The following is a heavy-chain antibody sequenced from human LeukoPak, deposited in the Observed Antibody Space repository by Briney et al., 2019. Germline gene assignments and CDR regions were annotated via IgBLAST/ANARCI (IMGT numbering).Heavy chain of an antibody. Sequence: PGGSLRLSCAASGFTFSSYSMHWVRQAPGKGLEWVSSISTGGSYIYYADSLKGRFTISRDNAKNSLFLQMNSLRAEDTAVYYCARSGVVTVIRDNCFDPWGQGTLVTVSS. V-gene: IGHV3-21*01. J-gene: IGHJ5*02. CDR3: ARSGVVTVIRDNCFDP. CDR2: ISTGGSYI. CDR1: GFTFSSYS. D-gene: IGHD4-23*01.